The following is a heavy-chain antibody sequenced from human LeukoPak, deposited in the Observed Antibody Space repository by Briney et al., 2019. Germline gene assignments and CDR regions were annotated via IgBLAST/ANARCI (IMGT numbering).Heavy chain of an antibody. CDR3: ARIWGSYHFDY. CDR1: GFPFSSYW. CDR2: IKQDGSEK. Sequence: GGSLRLSCAASGFPFSSYWMSWVRQAPGKGLEWVASIKQDGSEKYFVDSVKGRFTISRDNAKNSLFLQMNGLRADDTAVYYCARIWGSYHFDYWGQGTLVTVSS. J-gene: IGHJ4*02. V-gene: IGHV3-7*01. D-gene: IGHD3-16*02.